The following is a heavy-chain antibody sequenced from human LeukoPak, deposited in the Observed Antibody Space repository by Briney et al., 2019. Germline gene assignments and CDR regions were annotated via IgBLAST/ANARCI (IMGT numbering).Heavy chain of an antibody. D-gene: IGHD6-13*01. CDR2: IYYSGSI. CDR3: ARDRIAAAGTVGYYYYYGMDV. CDR1: GGSISSYY. Sequence: PSETLSLTCTVSGGSISSYYWSWIRQPPGKGLEWIGYIYYSGSINYNPSLKSRVTISVDTSKNQFSLKLSSVTAADTAVYYCARDRIAAAGTVGYYYYYGMDVWGQGTTVTVSS. V-gene: IGHV4-59*01. J-gene: IGHJ6*02.